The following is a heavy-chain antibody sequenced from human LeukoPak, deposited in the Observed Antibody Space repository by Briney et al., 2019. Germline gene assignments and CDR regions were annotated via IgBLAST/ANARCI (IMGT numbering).Heavy chain of an antibody. CDR2: IHYSGST. Sequence: SETLSLTCTVSGGSISSDYWSWIRQPPGKGLEWIGYIHYSGSTSYNPSLKSRVTISADTSKNQFSLKLSSVTAADTAVYYCARLILGGYFDCWGQGTLLTVSS. J-gene: IGHJ4*02. V-gene: IGHV4-59*12. CDR3: ARLILGGYFDC. CDR1: GGSISSDY. D-gene: IGHD2-15*01.